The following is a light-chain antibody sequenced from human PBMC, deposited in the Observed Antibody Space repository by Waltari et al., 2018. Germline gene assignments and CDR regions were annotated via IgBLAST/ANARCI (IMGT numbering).Light chain of an antibody. CDR2: EAS. CDR1: SSDIGGYPY. V-gene: IGLV2-8*01. J-gene: IGLJ2*01. Sequence: QSALTQPPSASGSPGQSVTISCTGTSSDIGGYPYVSWYQQHPGEAPKLIIFEASKRSSGFPDRFSGSNAGNTASLTVSGLQADDEADYYCSSYAGSHTVLLFGGGTKLTVL. CDR3: SSYAGSHTVLL.